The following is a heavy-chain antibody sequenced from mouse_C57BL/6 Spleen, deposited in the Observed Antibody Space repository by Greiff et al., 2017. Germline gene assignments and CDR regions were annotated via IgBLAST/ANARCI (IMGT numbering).Heavy chain of an antibody. J-gene: IGHJ4*01. CDR2: IWSGGST. CDR3: GVMGAMDY. Sequence: QVQLKESGPGLVQPSQSLSITCTVSGFSLTSYGVHWVRQSPGKGLEWLGVIWSGGSTDYNEDFISRLSISKDNSKSQVFFKMNSLQADDTAIYYCGVMGAMDYWGQGTSVTVSS. CDR1: GFSLTSYG. V-gene: IGHV2-2*01. D-gene: IGHD2-1*01.